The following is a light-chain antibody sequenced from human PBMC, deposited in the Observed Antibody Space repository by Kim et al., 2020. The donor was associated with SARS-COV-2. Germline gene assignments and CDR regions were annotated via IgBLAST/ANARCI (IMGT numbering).Light chain of an antibody. J-gene: IGLJ3*02. CDR2: GKN. V-gene: IGLV3-19*01. CDR1: SLRSYY. Sequence: ALGKTVRITCQGDSLRSYYASWYQQKPGQAPILVIYGKNTRPSGTPDRFSGSRSGDTASLTITGAQAEDEADYYCNSRDSSGDHWLFGGGTKLTVL. CDR3: NSRDSSGDHWL.